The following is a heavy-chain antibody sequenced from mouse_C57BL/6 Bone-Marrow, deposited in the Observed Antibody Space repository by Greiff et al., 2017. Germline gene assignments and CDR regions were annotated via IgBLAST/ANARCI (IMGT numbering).Heavy chain of an antibody. CDR1: GYTFTSYW. CDR3: ARYGDMDYFDY. D-gene: IGHD2-13*01. Sequence: QVQLQQPGAELVKPGASVKLSCKASGYTFTSYWMHRVKPRPGQGLEWIGMIHPNSGSTNYNEKFKSKATLTVDKSSSTAYMQLSSLTSEDSAVYFCARYGDMDYFDYWGQGTTLTVAS. J-gene: IGHJ2*01. V-gene: IGHV1-64*01. CDR2: IHPNSGST.